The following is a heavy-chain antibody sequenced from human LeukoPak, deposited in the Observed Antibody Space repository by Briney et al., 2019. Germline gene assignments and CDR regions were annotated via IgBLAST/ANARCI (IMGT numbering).Heavy chain of an antibody. CDR3: ARVDEQYYDILI. Sequence: GGSLILSCAASGFPFSDYYMSWIRQAPGKGLEWVSYIGGGGGNIYYADSVKGRFTISRDNAKNSLYLQMSGLRAEDTAVYYCARVDEQYYDILIWGQGTLVTVSS. CDR1: GFPFSDYY. J-gene: IGHJ4*02. V-gene: IGHV3-11*01. D-gene: IGHD3-9*01. CDR2: IGGGGGNI.